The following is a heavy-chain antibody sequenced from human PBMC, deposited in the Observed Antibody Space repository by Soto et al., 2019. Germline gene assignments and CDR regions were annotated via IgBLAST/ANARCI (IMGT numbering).Heavy chain of an antibody. V-gene: IGHV4-59*01. CDR3: ARVNYGDYYYGMDV. D-gene: IGHD4-17*01. J-gene: IGHJ6*02. CDR1: GGSINYSY. Sequence: SETRSLTCTVSGGSINYSYWTWIRQPPGKGLEWIGYISYTGSANYNASLKSRLTISVDTSKNQFSLKLSSVTAADTALYYCARVNYGDYYYGMDVWAQATTLTVSS. CDR2: ISYTGSA.